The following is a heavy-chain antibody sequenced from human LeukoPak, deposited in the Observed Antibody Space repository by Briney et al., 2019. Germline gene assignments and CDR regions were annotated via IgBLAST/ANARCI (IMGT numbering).Heavy chain of an antibody. CDR1: GGSISSYY. CDR3: ARESGYSGSY. J-gene: IGHJ4*02. D-gene: IGHD1-26*01. Sequence: SETLSLTCTVSGGSISSYYWSWIRQPAGKGLKWIGRIYTSGSTNYNPSLKSRVTMSVDTSKNQFSLKLSSVTAADTAVYYCARESGYSGSYLGQGTLVTVSS. CDR2: IYTSGST. V-gene: IGHV4-4*07.